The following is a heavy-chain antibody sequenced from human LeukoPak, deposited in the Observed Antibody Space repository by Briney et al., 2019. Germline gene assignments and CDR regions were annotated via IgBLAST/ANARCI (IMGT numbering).Heavy chain of an antibody. Sequence: ASVKVSCKASGYTFTGYYMHWVRQAPGQGLEWMGRINPNSGGTNYAQKFQGRVTMTRDTSISTAYMELNRLRSDDTAVYYCARGGCSGGSCYPNQLDYWGQGTLVTVSS. CDR3: ARGGCSGGSCYPNQLDY. J-gene: IGHJ4*02. V-gene: IGHV1-2*06. CDR1: GYTFTGYY. D-gene: IGHD2-15*01. CDR2: INPNSGGT.